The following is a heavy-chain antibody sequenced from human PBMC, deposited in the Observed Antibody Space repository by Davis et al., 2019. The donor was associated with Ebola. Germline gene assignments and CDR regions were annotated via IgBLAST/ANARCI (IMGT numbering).Heavy chain of an antibody. V-gene: IGHV3-49*03. CDR3: TRKRRGIAAAGWGFDY. CDR2: IRSKAYGGTT. Sequence: PGGSLRLSCTASGFTFGDYAMSWFRQAPGKGLEWVGFIRSKAYGGTTEYAASVKGRFTISRDDSKSIAYLQMNSLKTEDTAVYYCTRKRRGIAAAGWGFDYWGQGTLVTVSS. CDR1: GFTFGDYA. J-gene: IGHJ4*02. D-gene: IGHD6-13*01.